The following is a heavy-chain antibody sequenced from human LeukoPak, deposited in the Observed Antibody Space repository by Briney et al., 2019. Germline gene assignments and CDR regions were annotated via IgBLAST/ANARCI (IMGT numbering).Heavy chain of an antibody. D-gene: IGHD3-16*01. CDR1: GGSISSGGYY. Sequence: SETLSLTCTVSGGSISSGGYYWSWIRQHPGKGLEWIGYIHHSGSTYYNPSLKSRLIISLDTSKNQFSLKLNSVTAADTAVYYCAREIMSHYFDYWGQGTLVTVSS. CDR3: AREIMSHYFDY. CDR2: IHHSGST. J-gene: IGHJ4*02. V-gene: IGHV4-31*03.